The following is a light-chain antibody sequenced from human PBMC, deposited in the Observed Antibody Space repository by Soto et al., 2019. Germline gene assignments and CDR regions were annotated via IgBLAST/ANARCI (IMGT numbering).Light chain of an antibody. CDR3: QQYGSSQS. CDR2: GAS. J-gene: IGKJ1*01. Sequence: EIVMTQSPATLSVSPGERATLSCRASQSVAGNLAWYQQKPGQAPRLLIYGASTRATGIPARFSGSGSGTEFTLTISRLEPEDFAVYYCQQYGSSQSFGQGTKVEIK. V-gene: IGKV3-15*01. CDR1: QSVAGN.